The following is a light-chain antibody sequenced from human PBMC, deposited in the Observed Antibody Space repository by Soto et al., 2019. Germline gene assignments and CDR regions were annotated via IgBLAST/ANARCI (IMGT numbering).Light chain of an antibody. CDR2: EVS. CDR1: SSDVGGYNY. J-gene: IGLJ2*01. Sequence: QSALTQPASVSGSPGQSITISCTGTSSDVGGYNYVSWYQQHPGKAPKLMIYEVSNRPSGVSNRFSGSKSGNTASLTISGPQAEDEAHYYCSSYTSSTLVVFGGGTKVTVL. CDR3: SSYTSSTLVV. V-gene: IGLV2-14*01.